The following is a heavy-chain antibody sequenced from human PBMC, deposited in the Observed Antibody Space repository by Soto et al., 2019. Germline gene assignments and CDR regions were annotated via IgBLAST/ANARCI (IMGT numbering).Heavy chain of an antibody. Sequence: QVQLVQSGAEVKKPGSSVKVFCKASGGTFSSYTISWVRQAPGQGLEWMGRIIPILGIANYAQKFQGRVTITEDKSTSTAYMELSILRSEDTAVYYCAEEAPEAGGGSSGWYDYWGQGTLVAVSS. D-gene: IGHD6-19*01. CDR1: GGTFSSYT. V-gene: IGHV1-69*02. CDR3: AEEAPEAGGGSSGWYDY. CDR2: IIPILGIA. J-gene: IGHJ4*02.